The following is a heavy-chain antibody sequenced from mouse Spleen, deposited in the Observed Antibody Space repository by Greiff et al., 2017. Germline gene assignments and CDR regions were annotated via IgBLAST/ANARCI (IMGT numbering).Heavy chain of an antibody. CDR2: IYPRDGST. V-gene: IGHV1-85*01. J-gene: IGHJ2*01. D-gene: IGHD2-4*01. CDR3: ARIGDYDVLDY. CDR1: GYTFTSYD. Sequence: QVQLQQPGAELVKPGASVKMSCKASGYTFTSYDINWVKQRPGQGLEWIGWIYPRDGSTKYNEKFKGKATLTVDTSSSTAYMELHSLTSEDSAVYFCARIGDYDVLDYWGQGTTLTVSS.